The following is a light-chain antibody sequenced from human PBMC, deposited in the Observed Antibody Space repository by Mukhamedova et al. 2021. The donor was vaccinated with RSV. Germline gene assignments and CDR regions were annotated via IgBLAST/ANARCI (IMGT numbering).Light chain of an antibody. CDR2: AAS. V-gene: IGKV1-39*01. J-gene: IGKJ1*01. CDR3: QQTYSDVS. Sequence: WYQRRVHGKAPQLVIYAASLLRSGVPSRFSGSGSGTDFTLTITNLQPEDFATYYCQQTYSDVSFGQGTKVEIK.